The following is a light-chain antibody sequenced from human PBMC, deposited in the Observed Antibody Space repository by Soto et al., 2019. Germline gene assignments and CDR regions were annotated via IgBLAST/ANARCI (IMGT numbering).Light chain of an antibody. CDR1: SSNVGSYKL. V-gene: IGLV2-23*02. CDR3: CSSGGSPTYV. CDR2: EVN. Sequence: LTQPASVSGSPGQSITISCTGTSSNVGSYKLVSWYQQHPGKAPKLMIFEVNKRPSGVSNRFSGSKSGNTASLTISGLKVEDEADYYCCSSGGSPTYVFGPGTKVTVL. J-gene: IGLJ1*01.